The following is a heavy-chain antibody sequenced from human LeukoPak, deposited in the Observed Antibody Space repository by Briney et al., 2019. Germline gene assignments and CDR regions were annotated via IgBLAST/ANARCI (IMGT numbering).Heavy chain of an antibody. CDR1: GYSISRGYY. CDR3: ARPVPAYGINFDPFDL. V-gene: IGHV4-38-2*02. CDR2: IFHSGST. D-gene: IGHD2-21*01. Sequence: SETLSLTCTVSGYSISRGYYWGWIRQPPGKGLEWIGSIFHSGSTYYNPSLKSRITISVDTSKNQFSLKVTSVRAADTAVYYCARPVPAYGINFDPFDLWGQGTVVIVSS. J-gene: IGHJ3*01.